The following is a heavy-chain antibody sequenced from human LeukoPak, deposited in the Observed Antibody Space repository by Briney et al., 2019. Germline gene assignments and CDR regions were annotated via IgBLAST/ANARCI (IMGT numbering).Heavy chain of an antibody. D-gene: IGHD6-19*01. CDR2: IKQDGSEK. CDR1: GFTFSSYW. V-gene: IGHV3-7*01. J-gene: IGHJ5*02. Sequence: GGSLRPSCAASGFTFSSYWMSWVRQAPGKGLEWVANIKQDGSEKYYVDSVKGRFTISRDNAKNSLYLQMNSLRAEDTAVYYCARVEGSSGWYWFDPWGQGTLVTVSS. CDR3: ARVEGSSGWYWFDP.